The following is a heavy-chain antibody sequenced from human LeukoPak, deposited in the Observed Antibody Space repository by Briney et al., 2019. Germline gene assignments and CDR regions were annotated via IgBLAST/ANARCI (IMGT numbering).Heavy chain of an antibody. J-gene: IGHJ6*02. CDR2: VTGSGFST. Sequence: GGSLRLSCAASAFTFTNYAINWVRQAPGRGLEWVALVTGSGFSTYYSVSVKGRFTVSRDNSKNTVYLQMNSLSVEDTAVYYCAKDLPAAGSSSSGYYYYAMDVWGQGTTVTVSS. CDR1: AFTFTNYA. V-gene: IGHV3-23*01. CDR3: AKDLPAAGSSSSGYYYYAMDV.